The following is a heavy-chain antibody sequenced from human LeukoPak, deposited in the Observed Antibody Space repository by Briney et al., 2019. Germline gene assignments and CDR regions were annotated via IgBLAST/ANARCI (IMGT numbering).Heavy chain of an antibody. D-gene: IGHD1-7*01. J-gene: IGHJ4*02. V-gene: IGHV4-4*07. CDR1: GGSISGYY. Sequence: SETLSLTCTVSGGSISGYYWTWIRQPPGKGLEWIGRIYTSGSTNYNPSLKSRVTMSVDTSKNQFSLKLSSVTAADTAVYYCARDSTGTTLDYWGQGTLVTVSS. CDR2: IYTSGST. CDR3: ARDSTGTTLDY.